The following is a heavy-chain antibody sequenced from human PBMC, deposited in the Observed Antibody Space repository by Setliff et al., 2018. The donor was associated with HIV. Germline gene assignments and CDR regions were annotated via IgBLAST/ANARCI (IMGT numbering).Heavy chain of an antibody. V-gene: IGHV4-34*01. CDR2: MNSSGSI. CDR1: GGSFSGYY. Sequence: ASETLSLTCAVYGGSFSGYYWSWLRQPPGKGLEWIGEMNSSGSINDNPSLKSRLTISVDTSKNQFSLKLKSVTAADTAVYYCARGFAFGGVIVIPYYFDYWGQGTLVTVSS. J-gene: IGHJ4*02. CDR3: ARGFAFGGVIVIPYYFDY. D-gene: IGHD3-16*02.